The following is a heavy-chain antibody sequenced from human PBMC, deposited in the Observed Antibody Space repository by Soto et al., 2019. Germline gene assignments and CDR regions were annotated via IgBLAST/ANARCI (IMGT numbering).Heavy chain of an antibody. CDR1: GFTFSNAW. CDR2: IKSKTNGGTT. J-gene: IGHJ4*02. Sequence: GGSLRRSCGASGFTFSNAWMSWVRQAPGKGLEWVGRIKSKTNGGTTDYAAPVKGRFTISRDDSKNTLSLQMNSLKTEDTAVYYCTTDDPINKNWGQGTLVTVSS. CDR3: TTDDPINKN. V-gene: IGHV3-15*01.